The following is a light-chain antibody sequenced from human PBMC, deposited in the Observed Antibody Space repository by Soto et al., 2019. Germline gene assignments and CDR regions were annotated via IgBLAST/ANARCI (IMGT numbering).Light chain of an antibody. CDR2: GAS. CDR3: QQYGTLPPT. V-gene: IGKV3-20*01. CDR1: QTVTNTY. Sequence: EIVLTQSPGTLSLSPGERATLSCRASQTVTNTYLAWYQQKSGQAPKFLIYGASNRATGIPDRFSGSGSGTDFTLTISRLEPEDFAVSYCQQYGTLPPTFGGGTKVEI. J-gene: IGKJ4*01.